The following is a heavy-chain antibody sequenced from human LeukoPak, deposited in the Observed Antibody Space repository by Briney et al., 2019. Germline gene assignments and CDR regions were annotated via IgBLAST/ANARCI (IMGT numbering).Heavy chain of an antibody. Sequence: PGGSLRLSCAASGITVSSKYMSWVRQAPGKGLEWVSVMQSGGSTYYADSVKGRFTISRDNSKNTLYLQMNSLRVEDTAVYYCARDGGAGWYFDPWGQGTLVTVSS. CDR1: GITVSSKY. CDR2: MQSGGST. CDR3: ARDGGAGWYFDP. D-gene: IGHD6-19*01. J-gene: IGHJ5*02. V-gene: IGHV3-53*01.